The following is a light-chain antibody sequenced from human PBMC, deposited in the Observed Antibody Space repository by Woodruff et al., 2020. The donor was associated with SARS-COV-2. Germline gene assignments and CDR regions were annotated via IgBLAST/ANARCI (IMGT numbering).Light chain of an antibody. CDR1: QSVSSNY. CDR3: QQYGTSPR. J-gene: IGKJ1*01. Sequence: LSCRASQSVSSNYLAWYQQKPGQAPRLLIYGASSRATGIPDRFSGSGSGTDFTLTFSRLEPEDFAMYYCQQYGTSPRFG. V-gene: IGKV3-20*01. CDR2: GAS.